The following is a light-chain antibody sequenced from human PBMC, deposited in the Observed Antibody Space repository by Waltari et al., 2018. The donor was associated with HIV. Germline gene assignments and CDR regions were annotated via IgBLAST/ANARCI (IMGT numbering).Light chain of an antibody. CDR1: QSVSSY. CDR3: QWRDNWPLT. V-gene: IGKV3-11*01. CDR2: DAS. J-gene: IGKJ4*01. Sequence: EIVLTQSPATLSLSPGERATLSCRASQSVSSYLAWYQQKPGQAPRLLIYDASNRAAGIPARFSGSGSGTDFILTISSLEPEDFALYYCQWRDNWPLTFGGGTKVEIK.